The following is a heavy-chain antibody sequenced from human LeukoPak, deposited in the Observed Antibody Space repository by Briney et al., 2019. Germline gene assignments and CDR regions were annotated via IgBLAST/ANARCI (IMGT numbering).Heavy chain of an antibody. CDR2: ISSSSSTI. Sequence: GGSLRLSCAASGFTFSSYSMNWVRQASGKGLEWVSYISSSSSTIYYADSVKGRFTISRDNAKNSLYLQMNSLRAEDTAVYYCARGGVMITFGGVMAGFDYWGQGTLVTVSS. CDR3: ARGGVMITFGGVMAGFDY. J-gene: IGHJ4*02. CDR1: GFTFSSYS. D-gene: IGHD3-16*01. V-gene: IGHV3-48*04.